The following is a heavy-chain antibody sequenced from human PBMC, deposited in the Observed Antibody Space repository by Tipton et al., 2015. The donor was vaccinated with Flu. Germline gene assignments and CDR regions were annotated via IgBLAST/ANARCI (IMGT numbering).Heavy chain of an antibody. D-gene: IGHD2-15*01. CDR3: ARHRGVVVVAFDY. CDR2: IGFDGSKK. J-gene: IGHJ4*02. V-gene: IGHV3-33*01. Sequence: QLVQSGGGVVQPGRSLRLSCEASGFSFSSYGMHWVRQAPGKGLEWVAVIGFDGSKKYYADSVKGRFTISRDDSKSKVYLEMNSLRVEDTAVYYCARHRGVVVVAFDYWGQGALVTVS. CDR1: GFSFSSYG.